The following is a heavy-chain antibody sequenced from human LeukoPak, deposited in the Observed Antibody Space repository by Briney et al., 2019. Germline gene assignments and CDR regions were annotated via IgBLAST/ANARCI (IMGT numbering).Heavy chain of an antibody. CDR3: AKVVIAAGCDY. V-gene: IGHV3-23*01. Sequence: GGSLRLSCAASGFTFSSYAMSWVRQAPGKGLEWVSTISSAGGSTYYADSVKGRFTISRDNSKNTLYLQMDSLSADDTAVYYCAKVVIAAGCDYWGQGTLVTVSS. J-gene: IGHJ4*02. CDR1: GFTFSSYA. CDR2: ISSAGGST. D-gene: IGHD2-21*01.